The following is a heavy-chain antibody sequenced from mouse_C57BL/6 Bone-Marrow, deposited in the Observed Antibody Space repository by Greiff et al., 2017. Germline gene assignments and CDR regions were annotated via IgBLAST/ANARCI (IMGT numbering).Heavy chain of an antibody. J-gene: IGHJ1*03. D-gene: IGHD4-1*01. V-gene: IGHV1-42*01. CDR3: AITGGYFDV. CDR1: GYSFTGYY. CDR2: INPSTGGT. Sequence: VQLQQSGPELVKPGASVKISCKASGYSFTGYYMNWVKQSPEKSLEWIGEINPSTGGTTYNQKFKAKATLTADKSSSTAYMQLKSLTSEDSAVXYCAITGGYFDVWGTGTTVTVSS.